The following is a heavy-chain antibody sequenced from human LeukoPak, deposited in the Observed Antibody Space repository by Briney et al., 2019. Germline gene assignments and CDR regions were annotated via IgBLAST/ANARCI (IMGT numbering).Heavy chain of an antibody. J-gene: IGHJ4*02. CDR2: IIPILGIA. D-gene: IGHD3-22*01. CDR1: GGTFSSYA. V-gene: IGHV1-69*04. CDR3: AKDHEIVVVISPLGY. Sequence: ASVKVSCKASGGTFSSYAISWVRQAPGQGLEWMGRIIPILGIANYAQKFQGRVTITADESTSTAYMELSSLRSEDTAVYYCAKDHEIVVVISPLGYWGQGTLVTVSS.